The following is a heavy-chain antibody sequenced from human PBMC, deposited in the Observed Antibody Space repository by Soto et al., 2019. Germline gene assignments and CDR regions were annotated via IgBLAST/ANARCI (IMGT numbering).Heavy chain of an antibody. Sequence: EVQLVESGGGLVQPGGSLRLSCVVSGFTFSNYWMSWVRQAPGKGLEWVANINQDGSEKYYVDSVKGRFTISRDNAKNSLYLQMNSLRAEDTAVYYCADFDYWGQGTLVTVSS. CDR2: INQDGSEK. CDR1: GFTFSNYW. V-gene: IGHV3-7*01. J-gene: IGHJ4*02. CDR3: ADFDY.